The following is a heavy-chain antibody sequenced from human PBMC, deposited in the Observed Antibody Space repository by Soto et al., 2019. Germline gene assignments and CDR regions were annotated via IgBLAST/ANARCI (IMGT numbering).Heavy chain of an antibody. Sequence: EVQLLESGGGLVQPGGSLRLSCAASGFTFSSYAMRWVRQAPVKGLEWVSAISGSGDSTYYADSVKGRFTISRDNSKNKLYLQMKSLGAEDTAVYYCARRGSGSYYDYWGQGTLVTVSS. CDR3: ARRGSGSYYDY. CDR1: GFTFSSYA. J-gene: IGHJ4*02. D-gene: IGHD1-26*01. V-gene: IGHV3-23*01. CDR2: ISGSGDST.